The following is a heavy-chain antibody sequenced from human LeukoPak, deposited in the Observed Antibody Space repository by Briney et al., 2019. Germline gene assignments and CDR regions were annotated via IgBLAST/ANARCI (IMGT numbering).Heavy chain of an antibody. D-gene: IGHD3-16*02. CDR3: ARVFTDVWGSYQFDY. CDR2: IYHSGST. Sequence: SETLSLTCAVSGGSISSSNWWSWVRQPPGKGLEWIGEIYHSGSTNYNPSLKSRVTISVDKSKNQFSLKLSSVTAADTAVYYCARVFTDVWGSYQFDYWGQGTLVTVSS. J-gene: IGHJ4*02. CDR1: GGSISSSNW. V-gene: IGHV4-4*02.